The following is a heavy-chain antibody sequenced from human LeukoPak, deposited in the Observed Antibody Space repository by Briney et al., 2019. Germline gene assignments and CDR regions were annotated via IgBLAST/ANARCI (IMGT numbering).Heavy chain of an antibody. CDR3: ARSPVRHIVVVIKHYWYFDL. CDR1: GGSISSGGYS. CDR2: IYHSGST. V-gene: IGHV4-30-2*01. Sequence: SPTLSLTCAVSGGSISSGGYSWSWIRQPPGKGLEWLGYIYHSGSTYYNPSLKSRVTISVDRSKNQFSLKLSSVTAADTAVYYCARSPVRHIVVVIKHYWYFDLWGRGTLVTVSS. D-gene: IGHD3-22*01. J-gene: IGHJ2*01.